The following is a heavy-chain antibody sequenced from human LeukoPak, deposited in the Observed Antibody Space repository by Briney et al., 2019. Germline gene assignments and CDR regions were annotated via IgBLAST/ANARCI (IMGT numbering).Heavy chain of an antibody. CDR2: INPNSGGT. D-gene: IGHD6-13*01. V-gene: IGHV1-2*02. J-gene: IGHJ4*02. Sequence: ASVKVSCKASGYTFTGYYMHWVRQAPGQGLEWMGWINPNSGGTNYAQKFQGRVTMTRDTSISTAYMELSRLRSDDTAVYYCARLPYSSSWYFDYWGQGTLVTVSS. CDR1: GYTFTGYY. CDR3: ARLPYSSSWYFDY.